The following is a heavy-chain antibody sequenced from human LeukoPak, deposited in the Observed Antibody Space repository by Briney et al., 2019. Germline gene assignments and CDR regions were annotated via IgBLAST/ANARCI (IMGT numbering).Heavy chain of an antibody. Sequence: PSETLSLTCAVYGGSFSGYYWSWIRQPPGKGLEWIGEINHSGSTNYNPSLKSRVTISVDTSKNQFSLKLSSVTAADTAVHYCAREPLYCGGDCYYDYWGQGTLVTVSS. CDR2: INHSGST. J-gene: IGHJ4*02. CDR1: GGSFSGYY. V-gene: IGHV4-34*01. D-gene: IGHD2-21*02. CDR3: AREPLYCGGDCYYDY.